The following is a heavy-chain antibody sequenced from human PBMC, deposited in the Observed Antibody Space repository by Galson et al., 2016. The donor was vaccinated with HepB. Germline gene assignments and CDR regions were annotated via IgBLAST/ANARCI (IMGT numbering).Heavy chain of an antibody. CDR1: GFSLSTSGMS. V-gene: IGHV2-70*10. Sequence: PALVKPTQTLTLTCTLSGFSLSTSGMSASWIRQPPGKALEWVARIDWDDDKYYSTSLRSRPTISKDTSKNQVVLTMTNMDPVDTATYYCARPYCTGAGCYYDAFDIWGQGTMVTVSS. CDR3: ARPYCTGAGCYYDAFDI. D-gene: IGHD2-8*02. J-gene: IGHJ3*02. CDR2: IDWDDDK.